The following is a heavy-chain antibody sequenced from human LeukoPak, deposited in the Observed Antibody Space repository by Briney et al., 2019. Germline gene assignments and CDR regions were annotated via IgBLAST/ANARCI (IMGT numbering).Heavy chain of an antibody. CDR2: IYYSGST. V-gene: IGHV4-59*01. D-gene: IGHD5-18*01. CDR3: ARVKTAGMDV. J-gene: IGHJ6*02. CDR1: GGSISSYY. Sequence: SETLSLTCTVSGGSISSYYWSWIRQPPGKGLEWIGYIYYSGSTNYNPSLKSRVTISVDTSKNQFSLKLSSVTAADTAVYYCARVKTAGMDVWGQGTTVTISS.